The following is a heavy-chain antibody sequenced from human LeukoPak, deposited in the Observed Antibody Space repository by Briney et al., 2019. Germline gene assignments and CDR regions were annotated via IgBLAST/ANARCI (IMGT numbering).Heavy chain of an antibody. D-gene: IGHD6-13*01. CDR2: IKQDESEK. J-gene: IGHJ3*02. Sequence: PGGSLRLSCAASGFTFSSYWMSWVRQAPGKGLEWVANIKQDESEKYYVDSVKGRLTISRDNAKNSLYLQMNSLRAEDTAVYYCAKDLPPIIAAAGTDAFDIWGQGTMVTVSS. CDR1: GFTFSSYW. CDR3: AKDLPPIIAAAGTDAFDI. V-gene: IGHV3-7*03.